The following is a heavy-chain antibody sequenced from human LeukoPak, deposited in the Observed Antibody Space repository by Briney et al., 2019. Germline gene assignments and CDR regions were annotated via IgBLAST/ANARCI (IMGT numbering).Heavy chain of an antibody. CDR1: GFTFNNYA. D-gene: IGHD1-26*01. CDR3: AKKISGNYLFDS. J-gene: IGHJ4*02. V-gene: IGHV3-23*01. CDR2: ISGSGSGT. Sequence: PGGSLRLSCAASGFTFNNYAMSWVRQAPGKGLEWVSLISGSGSGTYYADSVKGRFTISRDNSKNTLYLQVNSLRAEDTAVYYCAKKISGNYLFDSWGQGTLVTVSS.